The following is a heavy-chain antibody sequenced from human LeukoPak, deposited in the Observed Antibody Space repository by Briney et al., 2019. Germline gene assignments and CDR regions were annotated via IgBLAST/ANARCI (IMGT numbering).Heavy chain of an antibody. Sequence: GGSLRLSCAASGFTFDDYGMSWVRHAPGKGLEWVSGINWNGGSTGYADSVKGRFTISRDNAKNSLYLQMNSLRAEDTALYYCARVITGATYYYYYYYMDVWGEGTTVTVSS. D-gene: IGHD1-7*01. J-gene: IGHJ6*03. CDR1: GFTFDDYG. CDR3: ARVITGATYYYYYYYMDV. V-gene: IGHV3-20*04. CDR2: INWNGGST.